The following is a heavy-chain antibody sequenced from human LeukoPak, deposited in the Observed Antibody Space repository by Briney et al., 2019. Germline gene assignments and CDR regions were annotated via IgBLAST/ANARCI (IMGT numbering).Heavy chain of an antibody. CDR1: GYTLTELS. V-gene: IGHV1-24*01. CDR3: AKFNGIDFWSGYPGAAFDI. D-gene: IGHD3-3*01. J-gene: IGHJ3*02. CDR2: FDPEDGET. Sequence: APVKVSCEVSGYTLTELSMHWVRQAPGKGLEWMGGFDPEDGETIYAQKFQGRVTMTEDTSTDTAYMELSSLRSEDTAVYYCAKFNGIDFWSGYPGAAFDIWGQGTMVTVSS.